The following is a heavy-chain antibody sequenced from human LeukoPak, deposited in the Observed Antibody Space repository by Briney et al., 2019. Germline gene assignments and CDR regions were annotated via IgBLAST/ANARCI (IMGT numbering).Heavy chain of an antibody. CDR3: ARAAWGGSSSWYPLDY. V-gene: IGHV4-31*03. D-gene: IGHD6-13*01. CDR2: IYYSGST. J-gene: IGHJ4*02. Sequence: PSETLSLTCTVSGGSISSGGYYWSWIRQHPGKGLEWIGYIYYSGSTYYNPPLKSRVTISVDTSKNQFSLKLSSVTAADTAVYYCARAAWGGSSSWYPLDYWGQGTLVTVSS. CDR1: GGSISSGGYY.